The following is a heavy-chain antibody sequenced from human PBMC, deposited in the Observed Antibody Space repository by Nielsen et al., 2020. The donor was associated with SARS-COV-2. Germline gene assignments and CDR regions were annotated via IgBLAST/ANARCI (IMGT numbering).Heavy chain of an antibody. V-gene: IGHV4-59*01. CDR2: IYYSGST. D-gene: IGHD1-7*01. Sequence: GSLRLSCTVSGGSISSYYWSWIRQPPGKGLEWIGYIYYSGSTNYNPSLKSRVTISVDTSKNQFSLKLSSVTAADTAVYYCARRQNSLYDYWGQGTLVTVSS. CDR3: ARRQNSLYDY. J-gene: IGHJ4*02. CDR1: GGSISSYY.